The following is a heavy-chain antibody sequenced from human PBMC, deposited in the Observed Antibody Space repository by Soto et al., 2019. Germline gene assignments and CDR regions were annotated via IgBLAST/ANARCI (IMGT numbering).Heavy chain of an antibody. CDR3: ARDGERDTGLNFYYYLHGMDA. CDR2: ISPYNGTT. J-gene: IGHJ6*02. Sequence: ASVKVSCKAFGYTFTTYGISWVRQAPGQGLEWMGWISPYNGTTKYAEKFQGEMTMTTDTATSTAYMDLRSLRSDDTAVHYCARDGERDTGLNFYYYLHGMDAWGQGTRVTVSS. CDR1: GYTFTTYG. V-gene: IGHV1-18*04. D-gene: IGHD1-1*01.